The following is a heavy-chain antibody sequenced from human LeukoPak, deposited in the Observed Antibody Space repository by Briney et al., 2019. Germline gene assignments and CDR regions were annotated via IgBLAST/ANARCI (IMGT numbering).Heavy chain of an antibody. J-gene: IGHJ4*02. V-gene: IGHV3-21*01. CDR1: GFTFSSYS. Sequence: PGGSLRLSCAASGFTFSSYSMNWVRQAPGKGLEWVSSISSSSSYIYYADSVKGRFTISRDNAKNSLYLQMNSLRAEDTAVYYCARDLGYGGSIDYWGQGTLVTVSS. CDR2: ISSSSSYI. CDR3: ARDLGYGGSIDY. D-gene: IGHD4-23*01.